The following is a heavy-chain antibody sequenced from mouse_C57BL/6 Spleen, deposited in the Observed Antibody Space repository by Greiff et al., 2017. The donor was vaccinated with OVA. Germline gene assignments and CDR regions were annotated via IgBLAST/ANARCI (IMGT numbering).Heavy chain of an antibody. CDR2: INPNNGGT. CDR3: ARRLRITTVVATRSYAMDY. V-gene: IGHV1-26*01. D-gene: IGHD1-1*01. J-gene: IGHJ4*01. Sequence: VQLQQSGPELVKPGASVKISCKASGYTFTDYYMNWVKQSHGKSLEWIGDINPNNGGTSYNQKFKGKATLTVDKSSSTAYMELRSLTSEDSAVYYCARRLRITTVVATRSYAMDYWGQGTSVTVSS. CDR1: GYTFTDYY.